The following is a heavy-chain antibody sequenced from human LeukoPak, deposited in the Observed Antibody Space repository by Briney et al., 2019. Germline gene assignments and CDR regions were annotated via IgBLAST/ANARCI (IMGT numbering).Heavy chain of an antibody. CDR2: IKQDGSEK. CDR1: GFTFSSYW. J-gene: IGHJ4*02. D-gene: IGHD1-26*01. CDR3: ARVMGIVGATIMDYFDY. V-gene: IGHV3-7*01. Sequence: GGSLRLSCAASGFTFSSYWMSWVRQAPGKGLEWVANIKQDGSEKYYVDSVKGRFTISRDNAKNSLYLQMNSLRAEDTAVYYCARVMGIVGATIMDYFDYWGQGTLVTVSS.